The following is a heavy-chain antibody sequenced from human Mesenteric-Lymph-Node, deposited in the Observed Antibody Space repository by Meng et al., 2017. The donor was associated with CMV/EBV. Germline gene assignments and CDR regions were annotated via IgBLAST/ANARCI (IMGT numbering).Heavy chain of an antibody. CDR1: GFTFSSYW. V-gene: IGHV3-7*03. D-gene: IGHD6-13*01. J-gene: IGHJ4*02. CDR3: AKVASQQLVVFDY. CDR2: IRRDGGEK. Sequence: GGSLRLSCAASGFTFSSYWMSWVRQAPGKGLEWVANIRRDGGEKYYVDSVKGRFTISRDNAENSLFLQMNSLRAEDTAVYYCAKVASQQLVVFDYWGQGTLVTVSS.